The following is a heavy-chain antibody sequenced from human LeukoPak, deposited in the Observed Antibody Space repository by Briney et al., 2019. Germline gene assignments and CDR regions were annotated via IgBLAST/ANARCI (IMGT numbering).Heavy chain of an antibody. CDR1: GYTFTSYG. Sequence: ASVKVSCKASGYTFTSYGISWVRQAPGQGLEWMGWITAYNGNTNYAQKLQGRVTMTTDTSTSTAYMELRSLRSDDTAVYYCARGPRWRTNYYGMDVWGQGTTVTVSS. J-gene: IGHJ6*02. D-gene: IGHD4-23*01. V-gene: IGHV1-18*01. CDR3: ARGPRWRTNYYGMDV. CDR2: ITAYNGNT.